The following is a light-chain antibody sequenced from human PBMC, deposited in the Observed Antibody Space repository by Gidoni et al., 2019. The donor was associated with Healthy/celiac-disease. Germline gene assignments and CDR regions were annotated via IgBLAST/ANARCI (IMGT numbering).Light chain of an antibody. J-gene: IGKJ4*01. CDR2: GAS. V-gene: IGKV3-15*01. Sequence: ELVLTQSPATLSVSPGERATLPCRASQSVSSNLAWYQQKPGQAPRLLIYGASTRATGIPARFSGSGSGTEFTLTISSLQSEDFAVYYCQQYNNWPPLTFXGXTKVEIK. CDR3: QQYNNWPPLT. CDR1: QSVSSN.